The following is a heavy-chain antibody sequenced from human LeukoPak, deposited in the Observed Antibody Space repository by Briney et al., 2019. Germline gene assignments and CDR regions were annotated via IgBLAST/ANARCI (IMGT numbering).Heavy chain of an antibody. V-gene: IGHV4-34*01. Sequence: SETLSLTCVVYGGSFSDFYWSWIRQTPGKGLEWIGEIHHSGSTNYNPSLKSRVTISLDTSKNQFSLNLSSVTAADTAVYYCARSSSMVRGVMNWGQGTLVTVSS. CDR3: ARSSSMVRGVMN. CDR1: GGSFSDFY. D-gene: IGHD3-10*01. J-gene: IGHJ4*02. CDR2: IHHSGST.